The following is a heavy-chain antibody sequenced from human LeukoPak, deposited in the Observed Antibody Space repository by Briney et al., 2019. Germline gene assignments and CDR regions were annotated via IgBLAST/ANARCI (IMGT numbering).Heavy chain of an antibody. J-gene: IGHJ6*03. D-gene: IGHD3-3*01. CDR1: GFTFSSYW. CDR2: IKQDGSEK. V-gene: IGHV3-7*01. CDR3: AKAALIWSGYPRNYYYYMDV. Sequence: PGGSLRLSCVASGFTFSSYWMSWVRQAPGKGLEWVANIKQDGSEKYYVDSVKGRFTISRDNSKNTLYLQMNSLRAEDTAVYYCAKAALIWSGYPRNYYYYMDVWGKGTTVTVSS.